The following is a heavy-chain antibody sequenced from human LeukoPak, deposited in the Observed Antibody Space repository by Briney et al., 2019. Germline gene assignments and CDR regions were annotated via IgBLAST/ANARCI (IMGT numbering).Heavy chain of an antibody. D-gene: IGHD2-2*01. J-gene: IGHJ3*02. V-gene: IGHV4-39*01. CDR1: GGSISSSSYY. CDR3: ARPSMCSSTSCYVGGAFDI. CDR2: IYYSGST. Sequence: SETLSLTCTVSGGSISSSSYYWGWIRQPPGKGLEWIGSIYYSGSTYYNPSLKSRVTISVDTSKNQFSLKLSSVTAADTAVYYCARPSMCSSTSCYVGGAFDIWGQGTMVTVSS.